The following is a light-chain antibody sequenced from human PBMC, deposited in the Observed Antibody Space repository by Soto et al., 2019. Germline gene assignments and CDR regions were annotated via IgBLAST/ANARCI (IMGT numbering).Light chain of an antibody. V-gene: IGKV3-20*01. Sequence: EIVLTQSPGTLSLPPGERATLSCRASQTVSSNYLAWYQQKPGQAPRLLIYGASSRATATPDRFSGSGSGTDFTLTISRLEPEDFAVYYCQQYGRSPGLFTFGPGTKVDIK. J-gene: IGKJ3*01. CDR3: QQYGRSPGLFT. CDR2: GAS. CDR1: QTVSSNY.